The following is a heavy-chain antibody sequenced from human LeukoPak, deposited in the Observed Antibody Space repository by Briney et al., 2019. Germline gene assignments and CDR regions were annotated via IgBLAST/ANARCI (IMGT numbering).Heavy chain of an antibody. Sequence: GESLKISCKVAEYTFTNYWIGWVRQVPGKGLEWMGIIYLGDSDTRYRPSLQGQVTISADKSTRTAYLQWSSLTASDTAMYYCATTLTNYCSSTSCYADHWGQGTLVTVSS. V-gene: IGHV5-51*01. J-gene: IGHJ4*01. D-gene: IGHD2-2*01. CDR3: ATTLTNYCSSTSCYADH. CDR1: EYTFTNYW. CDR2: IYLGDSDT.